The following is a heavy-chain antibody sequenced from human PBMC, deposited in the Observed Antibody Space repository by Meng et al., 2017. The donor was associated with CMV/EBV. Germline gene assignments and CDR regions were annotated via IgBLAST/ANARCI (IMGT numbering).Heavy chain of an antibody. CDR3: ARDWVVPAALDY. Sequence: SVKVSCKASGGTFSSYTISWVRQAPGQGLEWMGRIIPILGIANYAQKFQGRVTITADKSTSTAYMELSRLRSDDTAVYYCARDWVVPAALDYWGQGTLVTVSS. D-gene: IGHD2-2*01. CDR1: GGTFSSYT. CDR2: IIPILGIA. V-gene: IGHV1-69*04. J-gene: IGHJ4*02.